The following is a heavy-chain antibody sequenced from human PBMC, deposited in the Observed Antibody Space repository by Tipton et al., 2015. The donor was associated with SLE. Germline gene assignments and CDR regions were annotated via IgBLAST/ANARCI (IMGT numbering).Heavy chain of an antibody. V-gene: IGHV4-59*11. CDR2: IYYSGST. CDR1: GGSISSHY. Sequence: TLSLTCTVSGGSISSHYWNWIRQPPGKGLEWIGYIYYSGSTNYNPSLKSRGTILIDTSKNQFSLKLSSVTAADTAVYYCAGERATILRYLKDGNSGFDLWGRGTLVTVSS. CDR3: AGERATILRYLKDGNSGFDL. J-gene: IGHJ2*01. D-gene: IGHD4-23*01.